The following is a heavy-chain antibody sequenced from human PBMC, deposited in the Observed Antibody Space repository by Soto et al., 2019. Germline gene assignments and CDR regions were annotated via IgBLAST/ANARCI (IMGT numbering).Heavy chain of an antibody. V-gene: IGHV3-23*01. CDR2: ISGSGGST. D-gene: IGHD3-3*01. J-gene: IGHJ4*02. CDR3: AKDVAPKRFLEWLSPFDY. CDR1: GFTFSSYA. Sequence: GGPLRLSCAASGFTFSSYAMSWVRQAPGKGLEWVSAISGSGGSTYYADSVKGRFTISRDNSKNTLYLQMNSLRAEDTAVYYCAKDVAPKRFLEWLSPFDYWGQGTLVTVSS.